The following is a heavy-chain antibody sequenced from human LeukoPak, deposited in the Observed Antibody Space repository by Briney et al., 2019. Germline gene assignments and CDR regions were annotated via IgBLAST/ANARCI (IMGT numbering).Heavy chain of an antibody. V-gene: IGHV5-51*01. CDR2: IFPADSDT. D-gene: IGHD6-13*01. CDR1: GYSFTTYW. Sequence: GESLKISCKGSGYSFTTYWIGWVRQMPGKGLEWMGVIFPADSDTRYSPSFQGQVTISSDKSISTAYLQWSSLKASDTAMYYCASVYSSTSWDYWGQGTLVTVSS. J-gene: IGHJ4*02. CDR3: ASVYSSTSWDY.